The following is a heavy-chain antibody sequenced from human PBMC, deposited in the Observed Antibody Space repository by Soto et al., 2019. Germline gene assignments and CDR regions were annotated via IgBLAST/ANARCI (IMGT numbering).Heavy chain of an antibody. D-gene: IGHD1-26*01. Sequence: NPSETLSLTCTVSGGSISSYYWSWIRQPAGKGLEWIGRIYTSGSTNYNPSLKSRVTMSVDTSKNQFSLKLSSVTAADTAVYYCAREGEWELLSRLEFDYYYYGMDVWGQGTTVTVSS. J-gene: IGHJ6*02. CDR1: GGSISSYY. CDR3: AREGEWELLSRLEFDYYYYGMDV. CDR2: IYTSGST. V-gene: IGHV4-4*07.